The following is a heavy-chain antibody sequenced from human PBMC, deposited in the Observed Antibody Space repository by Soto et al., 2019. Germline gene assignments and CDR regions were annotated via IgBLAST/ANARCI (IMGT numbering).Heavy chain of an antibody. CDR2: IYYSGST. Sequence: KPSETLSLTCTVSGGSISSGDYYWSWIRQPPGKGLEWIGYIYYSGSTYYNPSLKSRVTISVDTSKNQFSLRLSSVTAADTAVYYCARSDCSGGSCYSDYWGQGTLVTVSS. D-gene: IGHD2-15*01. V-gene: IGHV4-30-4*01. CDR1: GGSISSGDYY. CDR3: ARSDCSGGSCYSDY. J-gene: IGHJ4*02.